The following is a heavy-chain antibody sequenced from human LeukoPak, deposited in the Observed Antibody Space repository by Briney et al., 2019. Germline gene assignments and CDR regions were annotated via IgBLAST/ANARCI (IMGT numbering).Heavy chain of an antibody. CDR1: GGSFSSYY. V-gene: IGHV4-4*07. CDR3: ARITFGVVIDAFDI. D-gene: IGHD3-3*01. Sequence: SETLSLTCTVSGGSFSSYYWSWIRRPAGKGLEWIGRIYTSGSTNYNPSLKSRVTMSVDTSKNQFSLKLSSVTAADTAVYYCARITFGVVIDAFDIWGQGTMVTVSS. J-gene: IGHJ3*02. CDR2: IYTSGST.